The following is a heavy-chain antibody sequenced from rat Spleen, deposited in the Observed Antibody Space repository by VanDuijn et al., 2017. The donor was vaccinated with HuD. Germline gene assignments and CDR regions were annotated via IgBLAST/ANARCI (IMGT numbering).Heavy chain of an antibody. V-gene: IGHV5S23*01. Sequence: EVQLVESDGGLVQPGRSLKLSCAASGFTFSNYDMAWVRQAPTKGLEWVASISTSGGSTYYRDSVKGRFTVSRDNAKSTLYLQMDSLRSEDTATYYCARHGGTYGEYYFDYWGQGVMVTVSS. D-gene: IGHD1-11*01. CDR2: ISTSGGST. CDR3: ARHGGTYGEYYFDY. CDR1: GFTFSNYD. J-gene: IGHJ2*01.